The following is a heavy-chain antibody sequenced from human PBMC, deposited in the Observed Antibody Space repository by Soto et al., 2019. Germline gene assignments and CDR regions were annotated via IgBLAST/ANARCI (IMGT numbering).Heavy chain of an antibody. D-gene: IGHD3-10*01. J-gene: IGHJ6*03. CDR2: MNPNSGNT. CDR1: GYTFTSYD. CDR3: ARATAYRITMVRGVMRYYYMDV. V-gene: IGHV1-8*01. Sequence: GASVKVSCKASGYTFTSYDINWVRQATGQGLEWMGWMNPNSGNTGYAQKFQGRVTMTRNTSISTAYMELSSLRSEDTAVYYCARATAYRITMVRGVMRYYYMDVWGKGTTVTVSS.